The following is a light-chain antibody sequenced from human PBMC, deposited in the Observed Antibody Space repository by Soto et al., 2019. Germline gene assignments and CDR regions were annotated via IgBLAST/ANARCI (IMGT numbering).Light chain of an antibody. CDR3: QQSYSTSWT. CDR2: GAS. Sequence: EIVLTQSPGTLSLSPGERATLSCRASQSGTSSYLAWYQQKPGQAPRLLIYGASRRAAGIPDRFSGSGSGTDFTLTISSLQPEDFATYYCQQSYSTSWTFGQGTKVDIK. CDR1: QSGTSSY. J-gene: IGKJ1*01. V-gene: IGKV3-20*01.